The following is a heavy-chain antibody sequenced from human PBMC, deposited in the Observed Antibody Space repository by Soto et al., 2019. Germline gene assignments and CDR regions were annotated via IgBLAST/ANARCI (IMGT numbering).Heavy chain of an antibody. J-gene: IGHJ4*02. CDR2: IYYSGST. V-gene: IGHV4-30-4*01. CDR3: AREDDFSDRFDY. Sequence: TLALPFTVSGGSISSGDFYWSWIRQPPGKGLELIGNIYYSGSTYYNPSLRSRAIMSVDTSQNQFSLKLSSLTAADTAVYFCAREDDFSDRFDYWGQGALVTVSS. D-gene: IGHD4-17*01. CDR1: GGSISSGDFY.